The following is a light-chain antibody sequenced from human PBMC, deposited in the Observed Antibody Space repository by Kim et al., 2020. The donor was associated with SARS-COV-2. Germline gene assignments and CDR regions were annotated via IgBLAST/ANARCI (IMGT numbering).Light chain of an antibody. Sequence: EVVMTQSPATLSVSPGERATLSCRASQSVSRNLAWYQQKPGQAPRLLIDNASTRATGIPVRFSGSGSGTEFTLTISSLQSEDFAVYYCQQYDKWTFTFGGGTKVDIK. CDR1: QSVSRN. CDR3: QQYDKWTFT. V-gene: IGKV3-15*01. CDR2: NAS. J-gene: IGKJ4*01.